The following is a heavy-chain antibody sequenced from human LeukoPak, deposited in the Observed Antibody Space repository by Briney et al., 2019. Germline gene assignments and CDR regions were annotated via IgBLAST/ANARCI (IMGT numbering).Heavy chain of an antibody. D-gene: IGHD2-21*02. Sequence: RSGGSLRLSCAASGFTFSNYDMHWVRQAAGKGLEWVSAIGSAGDIYYLGSVKGRFTISRENVKNSLYLQMNSLRPGDTALYYCAVVTSSSISWGQGTQVTVSS. J-gene: IGHJ5*02. CDR1: GFTFSNYD. V-gene: IGHV3-13*01. CDR2: IGSAGDI. CDR3: AVVTSSSIS.